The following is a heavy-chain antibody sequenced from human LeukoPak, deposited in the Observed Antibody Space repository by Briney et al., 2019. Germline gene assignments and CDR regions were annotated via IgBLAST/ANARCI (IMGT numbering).Heavy chain of an antibody. D-gene: IGHD6-19*01. CDR2: VSGSGGST. J-gene: IGHJ4*02. CDR1: GFTFSSYA. V-gene: IGHV3-23*01. CDR3: TKGVNSGSIDF. Sequence: PGGSLRLSCAASGFTFSSYAMSWVRQAPGKGLEWVSAVSGSGGSTFYADSVKGRFTISRDNSKNTMSLQMNSLRGEDTALYYCTKGVNSGSIDFWGQGTLVTVSS.